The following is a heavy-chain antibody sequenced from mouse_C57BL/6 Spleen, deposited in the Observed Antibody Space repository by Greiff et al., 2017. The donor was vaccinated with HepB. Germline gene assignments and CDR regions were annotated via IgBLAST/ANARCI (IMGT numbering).Heavy chain of an antibody. CDR2: IDPSDSYT. CDR1: GYTFTSYW. V-gene: IGHV1-69*01. Sequence: VKLQQPGAELVMPGASVKLSCKASGYTFTSYWMHWVKQRPGQGLEWIGEIDPSDSYTNYNQKFKGKSTLTVDKSSSTAYMQLSSLTSEDSAVYYCARSEAAQAIAMDYWGQGTSVTVSS. J-gene: IGHJ4*01. CDR3: ARSEAAQAIAMDY. D-gene: IGHD3-2*02.